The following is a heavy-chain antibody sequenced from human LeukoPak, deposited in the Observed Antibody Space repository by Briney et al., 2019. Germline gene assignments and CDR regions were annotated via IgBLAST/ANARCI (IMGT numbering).Heavy chain of an antibody. CDR3: ARDYDRSGYSDS. V-gene: IGHV3-21*01. Sequence: PGGSLRLSCAASGFTFSSYAINWVRQAPGKGLEWVSSISSSGSYIYYADSVRGRFTISRDNAENSLYLQMNSLRAEDTAVYYCARDYDRSGYSDSWGQGTLVTVSS. CDR1: GFTFSSYA. D-gene: IGHD3-22*01. CDR2: ISSSGSYI. J-gene: IGHJ4*02.